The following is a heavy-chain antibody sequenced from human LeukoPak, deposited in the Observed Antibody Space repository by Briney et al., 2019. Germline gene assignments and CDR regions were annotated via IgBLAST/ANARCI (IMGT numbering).Heavy chain of an antibody. V-gene: IGHV1-69*01. CDR1: GGTFSSYA. J-gene: IGHJ6*03. Sequence: SVKVSCKASGGTFSSYAISLVRQAPGQGLEWMGGIIPVFGTANYAQKFQGRVTITADESTSTAYMELSSLRSQDTAVYYCARENCYYYYMDVWGKGTTVTVSS. CDR2: IIPVFGTA. CDR3: ARENCYYYYMDV.